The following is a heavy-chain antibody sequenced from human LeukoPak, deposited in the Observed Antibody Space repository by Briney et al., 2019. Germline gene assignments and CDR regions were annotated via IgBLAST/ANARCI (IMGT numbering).Heavy chain of an antibody. CDR2: IDPSDSYT. CDR3: ARYSSSGYYSDMDV. CDR1: GYSFIAYW. D-gene: IGHD6-6*01. V-gene: IGHV5-10-1*01. Sequence: GESLKISCKGSGYSFIAYWIAWVRQMPGKGLEWMGKIDPSDSYTNYSPSFQGHVTISVDKSITTAYLQWSSLKASDTAMYYCARYSSSGYYSDMDVWGQGTTVTVSS. J-gene: IGHJ6*02.